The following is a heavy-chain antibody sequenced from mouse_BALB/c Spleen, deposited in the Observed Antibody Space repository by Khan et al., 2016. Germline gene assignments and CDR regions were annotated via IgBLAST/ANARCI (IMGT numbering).Heavy chain of an antibody. CDR1: GYTFTNYG. V-gene: IGHV9-3-1*01. Sequence: QIQLVQSGPELKKPGETVKISCKAPGYTFTNYGMNWVKQAPGKGLKWMGWINTYTGEPTYADDFKGRFAFSLETSASTAYLQINNLKNEDTATYFCAREGITTSGAAAYWGQGTLVTVSA. D-gene: IGHD2-4*01. CDR2: INTYTGEP. CDR3: AREGITTSGAAAY. J-gene: IGHJ3*01.